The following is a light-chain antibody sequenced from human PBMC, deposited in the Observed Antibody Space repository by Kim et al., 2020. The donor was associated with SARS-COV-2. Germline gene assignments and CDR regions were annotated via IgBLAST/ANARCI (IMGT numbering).Light chain of an antibody. J-gene: IGLJ2*01. Sequence: GQSSNIACTGTSSDVGGYSYVSWYQQHPGKAPKLMIYDVSNRPSGVSNRFSGSKSGNTASLTISGLQAEDEADYYCSSYTSSSTRVFGGGTKVTVL. CDR3: SSYTSSSTRV. V-gene: IGLV2-14*03. CDR2: DVS. CDR1: SSDVGGYSY.